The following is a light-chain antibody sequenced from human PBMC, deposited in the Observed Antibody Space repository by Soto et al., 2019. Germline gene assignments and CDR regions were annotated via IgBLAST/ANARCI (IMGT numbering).Light chain of an antibody. CDR3: QKYNRVPFT. CDR2: GAS. V-gene: IGKV1-27*01. Sequence: DIQMTQSPSSLSASVGDRVTITCRASQGIGDYLAWYQQRPGRVPRLLIFGASTLQSGVPSRFSGSGSGTDFTLTISSLQPEDVATYYCQKYNRVPFTFGPGTKVNIK. CDR1: QGIGDY. J-gene: IGKJ3*01.